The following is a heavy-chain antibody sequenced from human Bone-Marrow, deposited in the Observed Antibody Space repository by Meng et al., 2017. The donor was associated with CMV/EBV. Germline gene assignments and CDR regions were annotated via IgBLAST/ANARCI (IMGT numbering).Heavy chain of an antibody. V-gene: IGHV3-30*02. D-gene: IGHD4-11*01. CDR2: IRYDGSNK. J-gene: IGHJ5*02. Sequence: GGSLRLSCAASGFIFTSSGMHWVRQTPGKGLEWVAFIRYDGSNKYYPDSVKGRFTISRDNSKNTLYLQMNSLRAEDTAVYYCAKDRLQVVWFDPWGQGTLVTVSS. CDR1: GFIFTSSG. CDR3: AKDRLQVVWFDP.